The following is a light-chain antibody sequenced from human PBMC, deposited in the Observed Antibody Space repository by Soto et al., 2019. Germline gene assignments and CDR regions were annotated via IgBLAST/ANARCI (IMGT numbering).Light chain of an antibody. Sequence: QSVLTQPASVSGSPGQSIIISCTGTSSDVGSYNLVSWFQQHPGKAPKLMIYEGNKRPSGVSNRFSGSKSGNTASLTISGLQAEDEADYYCSSYTSSSTLVFGTGTKVTVL. V-gene: IGLV2-14*02. CDR1: SSDVGSYNL. CDR2: EGN. J-gene: IGLJ1*01. CDR3: SSYTSSSTLV.